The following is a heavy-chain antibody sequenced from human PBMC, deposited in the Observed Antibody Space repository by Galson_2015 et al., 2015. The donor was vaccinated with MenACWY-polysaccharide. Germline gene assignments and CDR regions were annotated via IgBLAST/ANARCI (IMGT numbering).Heavy chain of an antibody. Sequence: SLRLSCAASGSRFSHSGMHWVRQAPGKGLEWVAVIQYDGSKIVYADSVKGRFTISRDNSKNTLFLEMNSLGAEDTAVYYCAREGSRIVFHAFEAWGKGTMVTVSS. CDR3: AREGSRIVFHAFEA. J-gene: IGHJ3*01. V-gene: IGHV3-33*01. CDR2: IQYDGSKI. D-gene: IGHD6-13*01. CDR1: GSRFSHSG.